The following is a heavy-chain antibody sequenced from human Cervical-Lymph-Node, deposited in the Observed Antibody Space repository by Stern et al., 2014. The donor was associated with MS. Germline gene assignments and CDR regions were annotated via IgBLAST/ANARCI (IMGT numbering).Heavy chain of an antibody. CDR3: ARDYGDYAFDY. J-gene: IGHJ4*02. Sequence: VQMVQSGAEVKKPGESLKISCKGSGYRFTANWIAWVRQMPGKDLEWMGIIYPGDYDTRYSPSFQSHVTISADNSISTAYLQWSGLKASDTAMYYCARDYGDYAFDYWGQGTLVTVSS. CDR2: IYPGDYDT. CDR1: GYRFTANW. V-gene: IGHV5-51*01. D-gene: IGHD4-17*01.